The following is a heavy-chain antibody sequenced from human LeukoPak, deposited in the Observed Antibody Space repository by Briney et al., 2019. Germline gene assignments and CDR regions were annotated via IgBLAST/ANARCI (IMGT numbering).Heavy chain of an antibody. V-gene: IGHV4-34*01. J-gene: IGHJ3*02. CDR3: ARDAGSISDAFDI. Sequence: PSETLSLTCAVYGGSFSGYYWSWIRQPPGKGLEWIGEINHSGSTNYNPSLKSRVTISVDTSKNQFSLKLTSVTAADTAVYFCARDAGSISDAFDIWGQATMVTVS. CDR1: GGSFSGYY. CDR2: INHSGST. D-gene: IGHD2-21*01.